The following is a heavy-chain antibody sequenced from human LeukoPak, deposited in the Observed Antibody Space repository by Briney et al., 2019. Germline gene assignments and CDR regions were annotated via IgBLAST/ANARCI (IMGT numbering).Heavy chain of an antibody. D-gene: IGHD1-26*01. CDR3: AREGTSGSYFNY. CDR2: FDPEDGET. Sequence: GASVKVSCKVSGYILTELLMHWVRQAPGKGLEWMGGFDPEDGETIYAQKFQGRVTMTEDTSTDTAYMELSSLRSEDTAVYYCAREGTSGSYFNYWGQGTLVTVSS. CDR1: GYILTELL. V-gene: IGHV1-24*01. J-gene: IGHJ4*02.